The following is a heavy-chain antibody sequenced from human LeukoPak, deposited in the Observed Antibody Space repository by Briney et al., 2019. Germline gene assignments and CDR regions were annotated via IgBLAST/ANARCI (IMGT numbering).Heavy chain of an antibody. CDR2: IYHSGST. J-gene: IGHJ4*02. CDR3: ARLILSTWYFDY. CDR1: SYSISSGYY. Sequence: SETLSLTCAVSSYSISSGYYRGWIRQPPGKGLEWIGSIYHSGSTYYNPSLKSRVTISVDTSKNQFSLKLRPVTTADTAVYYCARLILSTWYFDYWGQGTLVTVSS. D-gene: IGHD3-16*01. V-gene: IGHV4-38-2*01.